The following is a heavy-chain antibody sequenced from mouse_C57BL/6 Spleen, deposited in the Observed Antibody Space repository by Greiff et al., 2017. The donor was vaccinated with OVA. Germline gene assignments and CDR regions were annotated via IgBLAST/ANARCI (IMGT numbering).Heavy chain of an antibody. CDR3: ARVAPIYDGYYWYFDV. D-gene: IGHD2-3*01. CDR2: ISYDGSN. Sequence: VQLKQSGPGLVKPSQSLSLTCSVTGYSITSGYYWNWIRQFPGNKLEWMGYISYDGSNNYNPSLKNRISITRDTSKNQFFLKLNSVTTEDTATYYCARVAPIYDGYYWYFDVWGTGTTVTVSS. J-gene: IGHJ1*03. CDR1: GYSITSGYY. V-gene: IGHV3-6*01.